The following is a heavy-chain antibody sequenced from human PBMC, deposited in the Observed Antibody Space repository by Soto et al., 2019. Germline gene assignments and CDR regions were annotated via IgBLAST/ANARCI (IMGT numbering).Heavy chain of an antibody. J-gene: IGHJ5*02. CDR3: SRSLNA. Sequence: GGSLRLSCAASGFTFNTYWMDWVRQTPGKGLEWVANINQDGSEKNYVDSVKGRFTIYRDNAKNSLYLHLSSLTAEDSALYYCSRSLNAWGKGTLVAVSS. CDR2: INQDGSEK. CDR1: GFTFNTYW. V-gene: IGHV3-7*01.